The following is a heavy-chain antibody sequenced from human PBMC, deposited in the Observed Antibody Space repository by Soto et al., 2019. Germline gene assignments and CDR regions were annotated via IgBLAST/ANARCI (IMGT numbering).Heavy chain of an antibody. V-gene: IGHV1-69*06. CDR1: GGTFNTYT. D-gene: IGHD1-26*01. CDR3: ASWRSYSGSYCFDY. Sequence: VQLVQSGAEVKKTGSSVKVSCEASGGTFNTYTINWVRQAPGRGLEWMGQVIPMYDSVNYAESFQGRVTITADKSTNIAYMELSSLRSEDTALYFCASWRSYSGSYCFDYWGQGTLVIVSS. J-gene: IGHJ4*02. CDR2: VIPMYDSV.